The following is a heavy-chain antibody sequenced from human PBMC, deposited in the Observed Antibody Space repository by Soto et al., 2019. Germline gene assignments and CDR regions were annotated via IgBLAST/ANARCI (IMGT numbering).Heavy chain of an antibody. V-gene: IGHV3-23*01. CDR2: ISGSGGST. Sequence: EVQLLESGGGLVQPGGSLRLSWEASGFTFSSYAMSWVRQAPGKGLEWVSAISGSGGSTYYADPVKGRFTISRDNSKNTLYLQMNSLRAEDTAVYYCANDLRFFETRGYWGQGTLVTVSS. CDR3: ANDLRFFETRGY. CDR1: GFTFSSYA. D-gene: IGHD3-3*01. J-gene: IGHJ4*02.